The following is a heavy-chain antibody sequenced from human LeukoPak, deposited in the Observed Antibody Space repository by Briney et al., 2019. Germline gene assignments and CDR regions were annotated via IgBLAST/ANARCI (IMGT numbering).Heavy chain of an antibody. CDR1: GFTFSSYG. Sequence: PGRSLRLPCAASGFTFSSYGMHWVRQSPGKGLEWVAVISYDGSNKYYADSVKGRFTISRDNSKNTLYLQMNSLRAEDTAVYYCARSGYDYGSGWYFDYWGQGTLVTVSS. D-gene: IGHD5-12*01. CDR2: ISYDGSNK. J-gene: IGHJ4*02. CDR3: ARSGYDYGSGWYFDY. V-gene: IGHV3-30*03.